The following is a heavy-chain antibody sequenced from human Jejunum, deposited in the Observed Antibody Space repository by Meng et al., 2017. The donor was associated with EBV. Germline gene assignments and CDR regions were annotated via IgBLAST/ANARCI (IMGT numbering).Heavy chain of an antibody. J-gene: IGHJ4*01. CDR3: ARDSSGYNANDKVSDY. CDR1: GYTFTRYG. D-gene: IGHD5-12*01. Sequence: QVQVVQLGVGVTKPGASVKVSCKTAGYTFTRYGISGVRQAPGHGPEWMGWITVYNGNTNYAPRLQGRVTMTTDLSTSTAYMELRSLRSDDTAVYYCARDSSGYNANDKVSDYWGQGTLVTVSS. V-gene: IGHV1-18*01. CDR2: ITVYNGNT.